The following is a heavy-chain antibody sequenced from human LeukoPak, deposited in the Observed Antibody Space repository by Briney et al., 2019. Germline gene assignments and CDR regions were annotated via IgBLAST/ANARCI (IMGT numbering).Heavy chain of an antibody. CDR1: GDSSSSYY. J-gene: IGHJ4*02. CDR2: IHSSGRH. D-gene: IGHD5-12*01. Sequence: SETLSLTCTVSGDSSSSYYWSWIRQPPGKTLEWIGYIHSSGRHNYNPSLKSRVTMSVDTSKNQFSLKLSSVTAADTAVYYCVRGGGYLPDYGGQGTLVSVSS. CDR3: VRGGGYLPDY. V-gene: IGHV4-59*01.